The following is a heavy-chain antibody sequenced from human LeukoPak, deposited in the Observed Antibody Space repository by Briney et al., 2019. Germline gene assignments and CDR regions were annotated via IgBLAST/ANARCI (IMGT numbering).Heavy chain of an antibody. CDR2: ISWNSGSI. D-gene: IGHD3-10*01. J-gene: IGHJ4*02. CDR3: AKDKGGSGSYHDY. CDR1: GFTFDDYA. Sequence: GRSLRLSCAASGFTFDDYAMHWVRQAPGKGLEWVSGISWNSGSIGYADSVKGRFTISRDNAKNSLYLQMNSLRAEDTALYYCAKDKGGSGSYHDYWGQGTLVTVSS. V-gene: IGHV3-9*01.